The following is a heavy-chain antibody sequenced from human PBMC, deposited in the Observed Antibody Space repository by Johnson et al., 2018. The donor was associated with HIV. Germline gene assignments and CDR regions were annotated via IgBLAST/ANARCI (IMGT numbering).Heavy chain of an antibody. D-gene: IGHD6-19*01. CDR2: IRYDGSNK. J-gene: IGHJ3*02. CDR3: AKDLHDNSGWRGAFDI. V-gene: IGHV3-30*02. CDR1: GFTFSSYG. Sequence: VQLVESGGGVVQPGGSLRLSCAASGFTFSSYGMHWVRQAPGKGLEWVAFIRYDGSNKYFADSVKGRFPISRDNSKNTLYLQMGSLRAEDMAVYYCAKDLHDNSGWRGAFDIWGQGTMVTVSS.